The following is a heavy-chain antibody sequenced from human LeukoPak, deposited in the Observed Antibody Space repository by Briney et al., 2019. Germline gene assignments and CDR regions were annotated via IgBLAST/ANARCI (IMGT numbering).Heavy chain of an antibody. CDR1: GVSISSYC. CDR3: ATDRSATDHDCYFDL. CDR2: IYTSGST. D-gene: IGHD6-25*01. Sequence: PSETLSLTCAVSGVSISSYCRNWVRQPAGKGLEWVGRIYTSGSTNYNPSLKSRVTMSVDTSTTYFSKNLQSVPAADPAVYDCATDRSATDHDCYFDLWGRGTVVTVSS. J-gene: IGHJ2*01. V-gene: IGHV4-4*07.